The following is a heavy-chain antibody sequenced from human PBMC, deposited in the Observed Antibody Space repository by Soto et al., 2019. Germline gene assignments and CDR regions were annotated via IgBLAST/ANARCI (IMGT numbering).Heavy chain of an antibody. CDR2: INPNSGGT. CDR3: ASLYDDSSRIGFEP. V-gene: IGHV1-2*02. Sequence: GASVKVSCKVSGYTLTGYYMHWVRQAPGQGLEWMGCINPNSGGTNYAQKFQGRVTMTRDTSIGTAYMELSRLRSDDTAVCYCASLYDDSSRIGFEPSGQGTMVTVSS. D-gene: IGHD3-22*01. CDR1: GYTLTGYY. J-gene: IGHJ5*02.